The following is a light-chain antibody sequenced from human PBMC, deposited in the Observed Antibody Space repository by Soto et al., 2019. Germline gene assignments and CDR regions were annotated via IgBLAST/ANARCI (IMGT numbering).Light chain of an antibody. V-gene: IGKV3-15*01. CDR2: GAS. J-gene: IGKJ1*01. CDR3: QQYNNWPTT. CDR1: QSVSSD. Sequence: EIVMTQSPGTLSVSPGERATLSCRASQSVSSDLAWYQQKPGQAPRLLMYGASTRATGIPARFSGSGSGTEFTLTISSLQSEDVAVYYCQQYNNWPTTFGQGTKVELK.